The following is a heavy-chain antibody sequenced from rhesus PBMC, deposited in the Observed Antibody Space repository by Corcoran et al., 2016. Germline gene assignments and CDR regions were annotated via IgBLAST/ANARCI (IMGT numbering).Heavy chain of an antibody. V-gene: IGHV4-73*01. CDR2: IYGNSEST. CDR3: ARDQTTIWTGYSFDY. D-gene: IGHD3-3*01. J-gene: IGHJ4*01. CDR1: GGSISCYYS. Sequence: QVQLQQWGEGLVKPSETLSLTCAVYGGSISCYYSWSWILQPPRKGLEWIGYIYGNSESTNYNPSLKNRVTISKDTSKNQFSLKLSSVTAADTAVYYCARDQTTIWTGYSFDYWGQGVLVTVSS.